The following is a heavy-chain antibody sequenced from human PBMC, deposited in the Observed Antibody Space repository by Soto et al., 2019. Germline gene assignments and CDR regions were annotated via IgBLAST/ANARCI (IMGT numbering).Heavy chain of an antibody. Sequence: SETLSLTCTVSGGSISSSSYYWGWIRQPPGKGLEWIGSIYYSGSTDYNPSLKRRVTISVDTSKNRFSLWLSSVTAADTAVYYCARLTADGTGTKEYYYYYYMDVWGKGTTVTVSS. CDR3: ARLTADGTGTKEYYYYYYMDV. V-gene: IGHV4-39*01. J-gene: IGHJ6*03. CDR1: GGSISSSSYY. CDR2: IYYSGST. D-gene: IGHD1-7*01.